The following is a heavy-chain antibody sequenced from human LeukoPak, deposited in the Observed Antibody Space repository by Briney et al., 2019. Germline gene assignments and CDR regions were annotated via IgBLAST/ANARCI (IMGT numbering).Heavy chain of an antibody. CDR3: ARVWYQLLYAQSSYNWFDP. CDR2: INHSGST. CDR1: GGSISSYY. D-gene: IGHD2-2*02. Sequence: SETLSLTCTVSGGSISSYYWSWIRQPPGKGLEWIGEINHSGSTNYNPSLKSRVTISVDTSKNQFSLKLSSVTAADTAVYYCARVWYQLLYAQSSYNWFDPWGQGTLVTVSS. J-gene: IGHJ5*02. V-gene: IGHV4-34*01.